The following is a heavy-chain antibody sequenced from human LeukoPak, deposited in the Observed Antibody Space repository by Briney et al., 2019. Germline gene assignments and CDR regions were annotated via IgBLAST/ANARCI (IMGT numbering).Heavy chain of an antibody. CDR2: ISSSSSYI. J-gene: IGHJ5*02. D-gene: IGHD3-22*01. CDR3: ARTFQIIYDSSGYYP. V-gene: IGHV3-21*01. CDR1: GFTFSSYS. Sequence: GGSLRLSCAASGFTFSSYSMNWVRQAPGKGLEWVSSISSSSSYIYYADSVKGRFTISRDNAKNSLYLQMNSLRAEDTAAYYCARTFQIIYDSSGYYPWGQGTLVTVSS.